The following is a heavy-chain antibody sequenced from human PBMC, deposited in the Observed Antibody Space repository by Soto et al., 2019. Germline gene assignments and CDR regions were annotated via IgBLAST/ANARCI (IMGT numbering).Heavy chain of an antibody. D-gene: IGHD3-22*01. CDR2: TYYRSKWYN. CDR1: GDSVSSNSAA. V-gene: IGHV6-1*01. J-gene: IGHJ3*02. Sequence: SQTLSLTCAISGDSVSSNSAAWNWIRQSPSRGLEWLGRTYYRSKWYNDYAVSVKSRITINPDTSKNQFSLQLNSVTPEDTAVYYCAATECYYDSSGYYFDAFDIWGQGTMVTVSS. CDR3: AATECYYDSSGYYFDAFDI.